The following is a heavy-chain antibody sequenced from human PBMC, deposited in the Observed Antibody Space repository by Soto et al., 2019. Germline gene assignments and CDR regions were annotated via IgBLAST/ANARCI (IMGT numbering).Heavy chain of an antibody. V-gene: IGHV1-18*01. D-gene: IGHD1-1*01. CDR3: ARGRYGDY. CDR1: GYTFTSYG. J-gene: IGHJ4*02. Sequence: VHLVQSGAEVKKPGASVKVACKASGYTFTSYGFTWVRQSPGPGLEWMGWISAHNGNTDYAQKLQGRVIVTRDTSTSTAYMELRSLISDDTAVYYCARGRYGDYWGQGALVTVSS. CDR2: ISAHNGNT.